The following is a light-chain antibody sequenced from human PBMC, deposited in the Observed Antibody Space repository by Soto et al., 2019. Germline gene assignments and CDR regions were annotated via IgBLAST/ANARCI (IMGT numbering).Light chain of an antibody. J-gene: IGLJ1*01. V-gene: IGLV2-14*01. CDR2: EVS. CDR1: SSDVGSYNY. CDR3: SSYTSSSTL. Sequence: QSLLTHPASLSGSPGQSITISCTGTSSDVGSYNYVSWYQQHPGKAPKLMIYEVSDRPSGISSRFSGSKSGNTASLTISGLQTEDEADYYCSSYTSSSTLFGTGTKVTVL.